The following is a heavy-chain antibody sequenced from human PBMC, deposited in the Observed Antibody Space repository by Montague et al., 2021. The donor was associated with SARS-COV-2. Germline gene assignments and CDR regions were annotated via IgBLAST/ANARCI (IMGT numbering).Heavy chain of an antibody. CDR2: IYYSGST. J-gene: IGHJ4*02. D-gene: IGHD3-10*01. Sequence: SGTLSLTCTVSGGSISSSSYYWSWIRQPPGKGLEWIGYIYYSGSTNYNPSLKSRVTISVDTSKNQFSLKLSSVTAADTAVYYCARGFDYWGQGTLVTVSS. CDR3: ARGFDY. V-gene: IGHV4-61*01. CDR1: GGSISSSSYY.